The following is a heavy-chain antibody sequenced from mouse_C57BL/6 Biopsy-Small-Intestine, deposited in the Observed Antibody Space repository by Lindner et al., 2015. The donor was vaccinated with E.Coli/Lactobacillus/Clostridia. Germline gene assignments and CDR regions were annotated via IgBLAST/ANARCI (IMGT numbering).Heavy chain of an antibody. CDR3: ARRNSPDY. V-gene: IGHV1-4*01. Sequence: VQLQESGAELARPGASVKMSCKASGYTFTSYTIHWVKQRPGQGLEWIGYINPGGNYTKYNQNFKDKATLTADTSSSTAYMQLTSLTSDDSAVYYCARRNSPDYWGQGTTLTVSS. D-gene: IGHD2-12*01. CDR1: GYTFTSYT. CDR2: INPGGNYT. J-gene: IGHJ2*01.